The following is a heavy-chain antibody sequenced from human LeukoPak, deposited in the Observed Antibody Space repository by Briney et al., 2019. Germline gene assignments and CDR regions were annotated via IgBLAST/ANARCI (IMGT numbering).Heavy chain of an antibody. CDR3: ARDPIAAAEYNWFDP. CDR2: ISSSSSYI. Sequence: GGSLRLSCAASGFTFTSYSMNWVRHAQGKGLEWVSSISSSSSYIYYADSVKGRFNISRDNAKNPLYLQMNSPRAEDTAVYYCARDPIAAAEYNWFDPWGQGTLVTVSS. D-gene: IGHD6-13*01. CDR1: GFTFTSYS. J-gene: IGHJ5*02. V-gene: IGHV3-21*01.